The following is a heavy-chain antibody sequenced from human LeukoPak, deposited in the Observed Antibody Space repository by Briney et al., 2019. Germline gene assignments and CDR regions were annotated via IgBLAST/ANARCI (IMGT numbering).Heavy chain of an antibody. J-gene: IGHJ4*02. CDR3: VTGPFDY. CDR1: GFTFSLYW. Sequence: GGSLRLSCTASGFTFSLYWMHWVRQAPGKGLEWVANIQQDGSEQYYVDSVKGRFTISRDNAKNSLYLQMNSLRAGDTAVYYCVTGPFDYWGQGTLVTVSS. D-gene: IGHD3-10*01. CDR2: IQQDGSEQ. V-gene: IGHV3-7*01.